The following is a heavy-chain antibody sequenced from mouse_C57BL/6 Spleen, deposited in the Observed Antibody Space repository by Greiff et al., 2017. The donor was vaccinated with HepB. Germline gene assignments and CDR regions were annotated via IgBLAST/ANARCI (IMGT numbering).Heavy chain of an antibody. CDR3: AREEPAWFAY. J-gene: IGHJ3*01. CDR2: IYPGDGDT. Sequence: VKLMESGAELVKPGASVKISCKASGYAFSSYWMNWVKQRPGKGLEWIGQIYPGDGDTNYNGKFKGKATLTADKSSSTAYMQLSSLTSEDSAVYFCAREEPAWFAYWGQGTLVTVSA. V-gene: IGHV1-80*01. CDR1: GYAFSSYW.